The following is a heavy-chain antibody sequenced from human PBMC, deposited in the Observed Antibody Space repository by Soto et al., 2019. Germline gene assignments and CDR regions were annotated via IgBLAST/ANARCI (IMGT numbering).Heavy chain of an antibody. CDR3: ARKLIAASGTFDY. V-gene: IGHV1-2*02. CDR2: INPNTGVT. D-gene: IGHD6-13*01. Sequence: QVHLVQSGAEVQKPGASVKVSCKASEYTFTGYYLHWVRQAPGQGLEWMGWINPNTGVTSFAQNFQGRVTMTRDTSIRTAYMELSWLRSDDTAIYYCARKLIAASGTFDYWGQGTLVTVSS. CDR1: EYTFTGYY. J-gene: IGHJ4*02.